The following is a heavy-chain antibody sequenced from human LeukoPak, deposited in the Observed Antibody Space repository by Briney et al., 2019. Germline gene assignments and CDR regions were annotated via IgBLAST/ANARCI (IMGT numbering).Heavy chain of an antibody. J-gene: IGHJ5*02. CDR1: GGSFSGYY. CDR2: INHSGST. D-gene: IGHD2-21*02. Sequence: SETLSLTCAVYGGSFSGYYWSWIRQPPGKGLEWLGEINHSGSTNYNPSLKSRVTISVDTSKNQFSLKLSSVTAADTAVYYCARGRGLGVVTALGWFDPWGQGTLVTVSS. CDR3: ARGRGLGVVTALGWFDP. V-gene: IGHV4-34*01.